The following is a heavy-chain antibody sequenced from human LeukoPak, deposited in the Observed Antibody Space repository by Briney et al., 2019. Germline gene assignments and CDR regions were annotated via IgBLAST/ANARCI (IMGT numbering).Heavy chain of an antibody. CDR2: IDWDADK. V-gene: IGHV2-70*04. CDR1: GFSLSTSGMR. J-gene: IGHJ4*02. CDR3: ARLNSGTYLDY. D-gene: IGHD1-26*01. Sequence: SGPALVKPTQTLTLTCTFSGFSLSTSGMRASWIRQPPGKALEWLARIDWDADKFYSTSLKTRLTISKDTSKNQVVLTMTNMDPVDTATYYCARLNSGTYLDYWGQGTLVTVSS.